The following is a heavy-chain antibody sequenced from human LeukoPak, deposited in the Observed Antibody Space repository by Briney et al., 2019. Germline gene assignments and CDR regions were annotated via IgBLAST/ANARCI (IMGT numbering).Heavy chain of an antibody. CDR3: ARVTGYCSSTSCYPPNYGMDV. Sequence: GGSLRLSCAASGFTVSSNYMSWVRQAPGKGLEGVSVIYSGGSTYYADSVKGRFTISRHNSKNTLYLQMNSLRAEDTAVYYCARVTGYCSSTSCYPPNYGMDVWGQGTTVTVSS. V-gene: IGHV3-53*04. CDR2: IYSGGST. J-gene: IGHJ6*02. D-gene: IGHD2-2*01. CDR1: GFTVSSNY.